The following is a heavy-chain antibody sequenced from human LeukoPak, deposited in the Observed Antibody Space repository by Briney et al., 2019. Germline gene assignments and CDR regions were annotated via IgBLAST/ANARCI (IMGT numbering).Heavy chain of an antibody. V-gene: IGHV3-7*05. CDR2: IKEDGTKT. Sequence: GGSLRLSCAASGFTFSSKWMAWVRQAPGKGLEWVATIKEDGTKTYYVDSVKGRFTISRDNAENSLSLQVDSLTADDTAVYYCARNYYFDFWGQGTLVTVSS. CDR3: ARNYYFDF. J-gene: IGHJ4*02. D-gene: IGHD1-7*01. CDR1: GFTFSSKW.